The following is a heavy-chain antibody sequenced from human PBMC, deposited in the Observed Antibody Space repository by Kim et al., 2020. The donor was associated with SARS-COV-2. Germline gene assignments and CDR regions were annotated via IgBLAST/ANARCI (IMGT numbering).Heavy chain of an antibody. V-gene: IGHV3-23*01. CDR3: ARGLGVGATNADY. J-gene: IGHJ4*02. D-gene: IGHD1-26*01. Sequence: YYAESVTGRFTISRDNARNTLSLQMNSLRVEDTAVFYWARGLGVGATNADYGGQGTLVTVSS.